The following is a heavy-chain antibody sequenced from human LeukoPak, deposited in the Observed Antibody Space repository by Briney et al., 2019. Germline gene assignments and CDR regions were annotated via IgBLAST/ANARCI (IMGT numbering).Heavy chain of an antibody. V-gene: IGHV3-74*01. Sequence: GGSLRLSCEASGFTFSRNWMHWVRQAPGKGLVWVSRINGDGSSTSYADSEKGRFTVSRDNAKNTLYLQMNSLRAEDTAVYYCSGAYYHPTGDWGQGTLVTVSS. J-gene: IGHJ4*02. CDR1: GFTFSRNW. CDR3: SGAYYHPTGD. D-gene: IGHD1-26*01. CDR2: INGDGSST.